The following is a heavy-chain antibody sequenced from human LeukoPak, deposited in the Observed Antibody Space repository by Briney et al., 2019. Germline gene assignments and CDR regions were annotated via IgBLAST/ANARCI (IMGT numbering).Heavy chain of an antibody. CDR1: GGSISSSCYY. CDR3: ATNEWSGYYFEY. V-gene: IGHV4-39*01. CDR2: IYSSGST. Sequence: SQTQSLTCTVSGGSISSSCYYWGWIRQPPGKGLEWIGSIYSSGSTYYNPSLKRRVTISVDTSKNQFSLKRSSVTAADTAVYYCATNEWSGYYFEYWGQGTLVPVSS. J-gene: IGHJ4*02. D-gene: IGHD3-3*01.